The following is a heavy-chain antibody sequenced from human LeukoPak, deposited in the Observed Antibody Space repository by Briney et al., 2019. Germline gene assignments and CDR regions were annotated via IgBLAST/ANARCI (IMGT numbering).Heavy chain of an antibody. CDR1: GFTFDDYA. J-gene: IGHJ3*02. D-gene: IGHD6-13*01. CDR2: ISWNSGSI. Sequence: PGGSLRLSCAASGFTFDDYAMHWVRQAPGKGLEWVSGISWNSGSIGYADSVKGRFTISRDNAKNSLYLQMNSLRAEDMALYYCAKASSSWYFGAFDIWGQGTMVTASS. CDR3: AKASSSWYFGAFDI. V-gene: IGHV3-9*03.